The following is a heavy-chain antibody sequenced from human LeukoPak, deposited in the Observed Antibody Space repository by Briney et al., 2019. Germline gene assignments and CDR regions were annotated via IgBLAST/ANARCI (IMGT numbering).Heavy chain of an antibody. CDR3: VREFVGGTFDY. V-gene: IGHV1-46*01. CDR1: GYTFTTYY. J-gene: IGHJ4*02. D-gene: IGHD3-3*01. CDR2: SYPDAGTT. Sequence: GASVKVSCKASGYTFTTYYIHWMRQTPGQGFEWMGVSYPDAGTTDHGPRFRDRFVMTADTATSTVYMELRSLTSKDTGVYYCVREFVGGTFDYWGRGALITVSA.